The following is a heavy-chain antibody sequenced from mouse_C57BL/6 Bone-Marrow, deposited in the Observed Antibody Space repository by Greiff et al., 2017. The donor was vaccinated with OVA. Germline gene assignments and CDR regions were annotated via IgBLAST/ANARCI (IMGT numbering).Heavy chain of an antibody. J-gene: IGHJ4*01. CDR2: INPSTGGT. V-gene: IGHV1-42*01. D-gene: IGHD1-1*01. Sequence: EVQLQQPGAELVKPGASVKISCKASGYSFTGYYMNWVKQSPEKSLEWIGEINPSTGGTTYNQKFKAKATLTVDKSSSTAYMQLKSLTSEDSAVYYCARAYYYYAMDYWGQGTSVTVSS. CDR3: ARAYYYYAMDY. CDR1: GYSFTGYY.